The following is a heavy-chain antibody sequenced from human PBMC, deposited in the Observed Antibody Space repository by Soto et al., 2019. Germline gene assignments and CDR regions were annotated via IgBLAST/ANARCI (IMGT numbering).Heavy chain of an antibody. CDR2: INSDGSST. V-gene: IGHV3-74*01. D-gene: IGHD6-6*01. CDR3: ASSPLEYSSSYYYYYGMDV. J-gene: IGHJ6*02. Sequence: PGGSLRLSCAASGFTFSSYWMHWVRQAPGKGLVWVSRINSDGSSTSYADSVKGRFTISRDNAKNTLYLQMNSLRAEDTAVYYCASSPLEYSSSYYYYYGMDVWGQGTTVTVSS. CDR1: GFTFSSYW.